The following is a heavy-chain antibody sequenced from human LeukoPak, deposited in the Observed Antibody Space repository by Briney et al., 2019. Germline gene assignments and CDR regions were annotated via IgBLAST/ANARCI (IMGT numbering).Heavy chain of an antibody. Sequence: GGSLRLSCAASGFTFSDYGMTWFRQAPGKGLEWVSTISDGGSFTYYADSVKGRFTISRDNSKNTLYLQMNSLRAEDTAVYYCAKAGWFGELLFDYWGQGTLVTVSS. J-gene: IGHJ4*02. D-gene: IGHD3-10*01. CDR3: AKAGWFGELLFDY. V-gene: IGHV3-23*01. CDR2: ISDGGSFT. CDR1: GFTFSDYG.